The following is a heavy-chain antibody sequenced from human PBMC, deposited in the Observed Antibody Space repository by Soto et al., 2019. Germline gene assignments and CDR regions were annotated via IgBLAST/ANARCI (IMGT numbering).Heavy chain of an antibody. CDR2: ISSNGGST. CDR3: ARVMTNHDAFDI. CDR1: GFTFSSYA. V-gene: IGHV3-64*01. J-gene: IGHJ3*02. Sequence: EVQLVESGGGLVQPGGSLRLSCAASGFTFSSYAMHWVRQAPGKGLEYVSAISSNGGSTYYANSVKGRFTISRDNSKNTLYLQMGSLRAEDMAVYYCARVMTNHDAFDIWGQGTMVTVSS.